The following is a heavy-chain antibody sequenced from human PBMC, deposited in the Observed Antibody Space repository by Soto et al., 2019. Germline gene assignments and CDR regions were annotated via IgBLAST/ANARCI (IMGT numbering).Heavy chain of an antibody. Sequence: PGGSLRLSCAASGFTFSSYGMHWVRQAPGKGLEWVAVISYDGSNKYYADSVKGRFTISRDNSKNTLYLQMNSLRAEDTAVYYCAKDGQQQLHPPRPFDDYWGQGTLVTVSS. D-gene: IGHD6-13*01. CDR1: GFTFSSYG. V-gene: IGHV3-30*18. CDR2: ISYDGSNK. CDR3: AKDGQQQLHPPRPFDDY. J-gene: IGHJ4*02.